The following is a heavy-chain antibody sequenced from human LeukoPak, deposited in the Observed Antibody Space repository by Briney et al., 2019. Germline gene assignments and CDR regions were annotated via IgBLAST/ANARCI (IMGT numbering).Heavy chain of an antibody. CDR3: ARTSRGSSGNYFDY. Sequence: GGSLRLSCAASGFTVSSNYMSWVRQAPGKGLEWVSVIYSGGSTYYADSVKGRFTISRDNSKNTLYLQMNSLRAEDTAVYYCARTSRGSSGNYFDYWGQGTLVTVSS. CDR2: IYSGGST. CDR1: GFTVSSNY. D-gene: IGHD6-19*01. J-gene: IGHJ4*02. V-gene: IGHV3-66*01.